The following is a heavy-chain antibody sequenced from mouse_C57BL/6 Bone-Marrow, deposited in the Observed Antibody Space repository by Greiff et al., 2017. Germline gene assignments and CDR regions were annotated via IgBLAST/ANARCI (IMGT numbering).Heavy chain of an antibody. CDR2: IDPENGDT. CDR3: TTSSLLG. D-gene: IGHD1-1*01. Sequence: VQLQQSGAELVRPGASVKLSCTASGFNIKDDYMHWVKQRPEQGLEWIGWIDPENGDTEYASKFQGKATITADTSSNTAYLQLSSLTSEDTAVYYCTTSSLLGWGQGTLVTVSA. V-gene: IGHV14-4*01. J-gene: IGHJ3*02. CDR1: GFNIKDDY.